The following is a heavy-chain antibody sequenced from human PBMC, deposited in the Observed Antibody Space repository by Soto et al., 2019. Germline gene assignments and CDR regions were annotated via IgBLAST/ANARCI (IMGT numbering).Heavy chain of an antibody. V-gene: IGHV4-34*01. CDR1: GGSFSGYY. CDR3: VRGLGYSYGRPSRFDP. Sequence: QVQLQQWGAGLLKPSETLSLTCAVYGGSFSGYYWSWIRQPPGKGLEWIGEINHSGSTNYNPSLKSRVTISVDTSKNQFSLKLSSVTAADTAVYYCVRGLGYSYGRPSRFDPWGQGTLVTVSS. D-gene: IGHD5-18*01. J-gene: IGHJ5*02. CDR2: INHSGST.